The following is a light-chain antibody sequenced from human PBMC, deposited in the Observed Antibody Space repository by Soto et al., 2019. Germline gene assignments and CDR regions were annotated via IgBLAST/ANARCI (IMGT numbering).Light chain of an antibody. Sequence: PSTLSASVGDRVTITCRASQSISSWLAWYQQKPGKAPKLLIYDASSLESGVPSRFSGSGSGTEFTLTISSLQPDDFATYYCQQYNSYPWTFGQGTKVDIK. CDR3: QQYNSYPWT. CDR2: DAS. V-gene: IGKV1-5*01. J-gene: IGKJ1*01. CDR1: QSISSW.